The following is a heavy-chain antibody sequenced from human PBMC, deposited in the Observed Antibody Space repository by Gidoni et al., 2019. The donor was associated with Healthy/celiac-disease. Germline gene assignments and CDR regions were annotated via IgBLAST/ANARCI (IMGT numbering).Heavy chain of an antibody. Sequence: QVQLVESGGGVVQPGRSLRLSCAASGFTFSSYAMHWVRQAPGKGLEWVAVISYDGSNKYYADSVKGRFTISRDNSKNTLYLQMNSLRAEDTAVYYCARRRSTYSSGWTLDYWGQGTLVTVSS. J-gene: IGHJ4*02. CDR3: ARRRSTYSSGWTLDY. CDR2: ISYDGSNK. CDR1: GFTFSSYA. V-gene: IGHV3-30*04. D-gene: IGHD6-19*01.